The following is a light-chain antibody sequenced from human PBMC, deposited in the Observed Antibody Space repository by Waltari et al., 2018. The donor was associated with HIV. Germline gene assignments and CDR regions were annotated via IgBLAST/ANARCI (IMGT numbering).Light chain of an antibody. J-gene: IGKJ4*01. V-gene: IGKV3-15*01. CDR1: QSISNN. CDR3: QQYNNWPELT. CDR2: GAS. Sequence: EVVLTRSQVTLSVSPGDRANLYCRASQSISNNYAWYQQKPGQAPRLLIYGASTGAAGIPARFSGSGSGTEFTLTISSLQSEDFAVYYCQQYNNWPELTFGGGTKVEIK.